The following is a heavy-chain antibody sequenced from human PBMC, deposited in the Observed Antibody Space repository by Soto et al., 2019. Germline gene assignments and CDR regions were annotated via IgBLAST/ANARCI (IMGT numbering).Heavy chain of an antibody. V-gene: IGHV1-69*13. CDR3: AREPLAVATRDNWFDP. Sequence: SVKVSCKASGGTVSSYAISWVRQAPGQGLEWMGGIIPIFGTANYAQKFQGRVTITADESTSTAYMELSSLRSEDTAVYYCAREPLAVATRDNWFDPWGQGTLVTVSS. CDR1: GGTVSSYA. J-gene: IGHJ5*02. D-gene: IGHD6-19*01. CDR2: IIPIFGTA.